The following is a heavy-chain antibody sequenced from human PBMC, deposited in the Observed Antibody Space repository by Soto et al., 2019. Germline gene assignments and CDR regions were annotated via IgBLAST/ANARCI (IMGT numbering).Heavy chain of an antibody. CDR3: ARGVRGGYYTDY. CDR2: INGDGSTT. Sequence: EVQLVESGGGLVQPGGSLRLSCAASAFTFSNYWIHWVRQAPGKGLVWVSRINGDGSTTNYADSVKGRFTISRDNAKNTLYLQMNSLRAEDTAVYYWARGVRGGYYTDYWGQGTLVTVSS. V-gene: IGHV3-74*01. J-gene: IGHJ4*02. D-gene: IGHD3-3*01. CDR1: AFTFSNYW.